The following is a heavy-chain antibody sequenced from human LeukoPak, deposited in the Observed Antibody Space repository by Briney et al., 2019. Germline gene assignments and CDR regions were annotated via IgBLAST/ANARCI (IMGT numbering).Heavy chain of an antibody. V-gene: IGHV3-48*03. CDR3: ARISPLDAFDI. CDR1: GFTFSSYE. J-gene: IGHJ3*02. D-gene: IGHD3-16*02. Sequence: GGSLRLSCAASGFTFSSYEMNWVRQAPGKGLEWVSYISSSGSTIYYADSVKGRFTISRDNAKNSLYLQMNSLRAEDTAVYYCARISPLDAFDIWGQGTMVTVSS. CDR2: ISSSGSTI.